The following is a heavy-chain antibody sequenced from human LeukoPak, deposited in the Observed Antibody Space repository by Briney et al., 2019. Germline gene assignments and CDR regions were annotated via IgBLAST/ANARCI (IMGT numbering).Heavy chain of an antibody. Sequence: SQTLSLACAISGDSVSSNSAAWNWIRQSPSRGLEWLGRTFYRSKWDSDYAASVKSRITINPDTSKNQFSLQLNSVTPEDTAVYYCARGGTYSSTTFDYWGQGTLVTVSS. CDR3: ARGGTYSSTTFDY. J-gene: IGHJ4*02. CDR1: GDSVSSNSAA. V-gene: IGHV6-1*01. D-gene: IGHD6-13*01. CDR2: TFYRSKWDS.